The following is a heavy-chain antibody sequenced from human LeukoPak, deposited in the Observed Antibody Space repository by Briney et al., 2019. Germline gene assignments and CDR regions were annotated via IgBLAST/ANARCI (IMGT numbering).Heavy chain of an antibody. J-gene: IGHJ4*02. CDR1: GFTFSNYA. CDR2: INLKGTNT. D-gene: IGHD1-14*01. V-gene: IGHV3-23*01. CDR3: VKAGRPD. Sequence: HTGGSLRLSCAASGFTFSNYAMNWVRQAPGKGLEWVSAINLKGTNTYYADSVKGRFTLSRDNSKNTLYLEMNFLRVEGTAVYYCVKAGRPDWGQGTLVTVSS.